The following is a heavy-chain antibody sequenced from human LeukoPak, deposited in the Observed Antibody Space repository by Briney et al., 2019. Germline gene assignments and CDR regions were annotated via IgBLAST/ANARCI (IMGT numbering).Heavy chain of an antibody. CDR3: AREIQQYFSVGAMDV. J-gene: IGHJ6*02. CDR1: GFTFSSYW. D-gene: IGHD1/OR15-1a*01. CDR2: INSDGSSI. Sequence: GGSLRLSCAASGFTFSSYWMHWVRQAPGKGLVWVSRINSDGSSISYADSVKGRFTISRDNAKNTLYVQMDSLRAEDTAVYYCAREIQQYFSVGAMDVWGQGTTVTVSS. V-gene: IGHV3-74*01.